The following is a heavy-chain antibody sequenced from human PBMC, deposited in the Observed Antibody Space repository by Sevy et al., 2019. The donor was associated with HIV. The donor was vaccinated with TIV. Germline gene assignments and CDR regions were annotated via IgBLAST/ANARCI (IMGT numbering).Heavy chain of an antibody. D-gene: IGHD3-10*01. CDR2: ISSSSSTI. CDR3: ARWPYKGYYGIDV. Sequence: GGSLRISCAASGFTFSSYRMNWVRQAPGKGLEWVSYISSSSSTIYYADSVKGRFTISRDNAKNSLYLQMNSLRDEDKAVYYCARWPYKGYYGIDVRGQGTTVTVSS. V-gene: IGHV3-48*02. CDR1: GFTFSSYR. J-gene: IGHJ6*02.